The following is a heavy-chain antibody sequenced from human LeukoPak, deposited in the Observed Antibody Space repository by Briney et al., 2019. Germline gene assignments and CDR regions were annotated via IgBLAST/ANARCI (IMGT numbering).Heavy chain of an antibody. CDR2: ISDRSTYI. CDR1: GFTFSNYS. J-gene: IGHJ4*02. CDR3: ARDSGLDTGYEKRFDY. D-gene: IGHD5-12*01. Sequence: PGGSLRPSCAASGFTFSNYSMNWVRQAPGKGLEWVSSISDRSTYIYYADSLKGRFAISRDNAKSPLYLQMNSLRAEDTAVYYCARDSGLDTGYEKRFDYWGQGTLVTVSS. V-gene: IGHV3-21*01.